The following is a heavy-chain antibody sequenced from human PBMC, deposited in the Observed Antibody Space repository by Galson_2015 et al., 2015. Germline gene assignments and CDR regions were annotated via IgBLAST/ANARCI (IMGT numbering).Heavy chain of an antibody. CDR3: ARGGGCSGGSCYYYGMDV. D-gene: IGHD2-15*01. CDR2: TYYRSKWYN. V-gene: IGHV6-1*01. J-gene: IGHJ6*02. Sequence: CAISGDSVSSNSAAWNWIRQSPSRGLEWLGRTYYRSKWYNDYAVSVKSRITINPYTSKNQFSLQLNSVTPEDTAVYYCARGGGCSGGSCYYYGMDVSGHGTTVTVSS. CDR1: GDSVSSNSAA.